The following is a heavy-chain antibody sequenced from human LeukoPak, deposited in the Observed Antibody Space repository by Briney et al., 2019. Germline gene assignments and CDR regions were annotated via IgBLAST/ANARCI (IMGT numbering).Heavy chain of an antibody. CDR2: IYRGGST. CDR3: GNATCDGSSCYSGYFDS. Sequence: PGGSLRLSCEVFGFTVSPNYMSWVCQAPGKGLEWVSVIYRGGSTYYADSVRDRFIISRDNSKNTLYLQMNSLRAEDTAVYYCGNATCDGSSCYSGYFDSWGQGTLVTVSS. D-gene: IGHD2-15*01. V-gene: IGHV3-53*01. CDR1: GFTVSPNY. J-gene: IGHJ4*02.